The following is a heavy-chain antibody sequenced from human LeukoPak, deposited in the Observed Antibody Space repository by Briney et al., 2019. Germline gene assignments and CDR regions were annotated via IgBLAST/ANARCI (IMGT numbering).Heavy chain of an antibody. CDR3: ARDRVGYSGYGYYMDV. Sequence: PGGSLRLSCAASGFTFSSYSMNWVRQAPGKGLEWVSYISSSSSTIYYADSVKGRFTISRDNAKNSLYLQMNSLRAEDTAVYYCARDRVGYSGYGYYMDVWGKGTTVTVSS. D-gene: IGHD5-12*01. CDR1: GFTFSSYS. V-gene: IGHV3-48*01. J-gene: IGHJ6*03. CDR2: ISSSSSTI.